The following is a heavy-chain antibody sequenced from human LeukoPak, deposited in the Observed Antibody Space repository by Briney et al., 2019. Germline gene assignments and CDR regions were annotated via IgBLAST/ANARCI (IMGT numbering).Heavy chain of an antibody. CDR3: AQRDSYYFMIGD. CDR2: IYYSGST. D-gene: IGHD3-10*02. Sequence: SETLSLTCTVSGDSISSGGYYWSWIRQHPGKGLEWIGYIYYSGSTYYNPSLKRRVTISVDTSKNQCSLKLSSVTAPDTPVYYCAQRDSYYFMIGDWGQGTLVTVSS. CDR1: GDSISSGGYY. V-gene: IGHV4-31*03. J-gene: IGHJ4*02.